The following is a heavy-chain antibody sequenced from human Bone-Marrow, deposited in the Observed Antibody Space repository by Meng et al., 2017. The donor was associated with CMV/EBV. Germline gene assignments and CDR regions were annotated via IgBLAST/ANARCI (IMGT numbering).Heavy chain of an antibody. Sequence: CTVYGGAVSSGSYYWSWIRQPPGKGLEWIGYIYYSGSTNYNPSLKSRVTISVDTSKNQFSLKLSSVTAADTAVYYCARTTVTTHSSDYWGQGTLVTVSS. CDR2: IYYSGST. CDR3: ARTTVTTHSSDY. J-gene: IGHJ4*02. D-gene: IGHD4-17*01. CDR1: GGAVSSGSYY. V-gene: IGHV4-61*01.